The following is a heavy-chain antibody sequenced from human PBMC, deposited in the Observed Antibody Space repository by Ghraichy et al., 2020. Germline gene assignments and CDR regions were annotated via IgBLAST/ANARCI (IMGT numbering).Heavy chain of an antibody. CDR2: INPTSGST. J-gene: IGHJ4*02. D-gene: IGHD1-1*01. V-gene: IGHV1-46*01. CDR3: ARVLERRGGDY. Sequence: ASVKVSCKASGYTFTSYYIHWVRQAPGQGLEWMGIINPTSGSTNYPQKFQGRVTMTRDTSTSTVYMELSSLRSEDTALYYCARVLERRGGDYWGQGTLVTVSS. CDR1: GYTFTSYY.